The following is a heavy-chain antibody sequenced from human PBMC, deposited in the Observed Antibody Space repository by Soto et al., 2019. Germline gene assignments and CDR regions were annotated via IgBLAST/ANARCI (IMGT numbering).Heavy chain of an antibody. J-gene: IGHJ4*02. D-gene: IGHD3-16*02. V-gene: IGHV3-33*01. CDR3: ARDPRIGLRLGELSLSHFDY. Sequence: GGSLRLSCAASGFTFSSYGMHWVRQAPGKGLEWVAVIWYDGSNKYYADSVKGRFTISRDNSKDTLYLQMNSLRAEDTAVYYCARDPRIGLRLGELSLSHFDYWGQGTLVTVSS. CDR2: IWYDGSNK. CDR1: GFTFSSYG.